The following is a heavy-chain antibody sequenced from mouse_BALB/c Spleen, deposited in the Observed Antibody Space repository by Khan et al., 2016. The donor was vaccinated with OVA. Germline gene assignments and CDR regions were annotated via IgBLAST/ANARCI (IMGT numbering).Heavy chain of an antibody. Sequence: QVRLQQSGGDLMKPGASVKISCKATGYTFSSYWTEWVKQRPGHGLEWIGQIFPGSVSTTYNEKFKGKATFTADTSSNTAYMQLSSLTSEDSAAYDCARGGDGGFAYWGQGTLVTVSA. V-gene: IGHV1-9*01. J-gene: IGHJ3*01. CDR2: IFPGSVST. CDR1: GYTFSSYW. CDR3: ARGGDGGFAY. D-gene: IGHD2-13*01.